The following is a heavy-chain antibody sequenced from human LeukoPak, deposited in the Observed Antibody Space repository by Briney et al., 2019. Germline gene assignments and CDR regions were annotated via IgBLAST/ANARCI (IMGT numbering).Heavy chain of an antibody. J-gene: IGHJ4*02. D-gene: IGHD5-12*01. V-gene: IGHV3-48*03. Sequence: GGSLRLSCAASGFTFSSYEMNWVRQAPGKGLEWVSYISSSGSTIYYADSVKGRFTISRDNAKNSLYLQMNSLRAEDTAVYYCARYSGYEYYFDYWGQGTLVTVSS. CDR2: ISSSGSTI. CDR1: GFTFSSYE. CDR3: ARYSGYEYYFDY.